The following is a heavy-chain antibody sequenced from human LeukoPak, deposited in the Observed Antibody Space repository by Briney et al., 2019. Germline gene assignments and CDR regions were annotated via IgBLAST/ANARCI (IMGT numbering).Heavy chain of an antibody. CDR2: IKQDGSEK. CDR1: GFTFSSYW. D-gene: IGHD3-22*01. J-gene: IGHJ4*02. V-gene: IGHV3-7*01. CDR3: ARDMTVVVIRGLWDY. Sequence: PGGSLRLSCAGSGFTFSSYWMSWVRQAPGKGLEWVANIKQDGSEKHYVDSVKGRFTISRDNAKNSLYLQMNSLRAEDTAVYYCARDMTVVVIRGLWDYWGQGALVTVSS.